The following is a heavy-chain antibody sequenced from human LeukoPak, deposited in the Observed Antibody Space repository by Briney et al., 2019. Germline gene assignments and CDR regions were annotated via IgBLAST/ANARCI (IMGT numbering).Heavy chain of an antibody. J-gene: IGHJ4*02. CDR2: IYYSGST. Sequence: PSETLSLTCTVSGGSISSSNYYWGWIRQPPGKGLEWIGNIYYSGSTYYNPSLESRLTRSVDTSKDQFSLKLSSVTAADTAVYYCARHLRSGSSGSCYYFDYWGQGTLVTVSS. CDR3: ARHLRSGSSGSCYYFDY. CDR1: GGSISSSNYY. V-gene: IGHV4-39*01. D-gene: IGHD6-19*01.